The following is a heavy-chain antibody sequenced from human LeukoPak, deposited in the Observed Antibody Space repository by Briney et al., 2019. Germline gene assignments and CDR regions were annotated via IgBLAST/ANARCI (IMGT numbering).Heavy chain of an antibody. CDR1: GYTFTDHY. V-gene: IGHV1-69*13. CDR3: ARDIVVALPYYYYYGMDV. Sequence: LGASVKVSCKASGYTFTDHYMHWVRQAPGQGLEWMGGIIPIFGTANYAQKFQGRVTITADESTSTAYMELSSLRSEDTAVYYCARDIVVALPYYYYYGMDVWGQGTTVTVSS. J-gene: IGHJ6*02. D-gene: IGHD2-2*01. CDR2: IIPIFGTA.